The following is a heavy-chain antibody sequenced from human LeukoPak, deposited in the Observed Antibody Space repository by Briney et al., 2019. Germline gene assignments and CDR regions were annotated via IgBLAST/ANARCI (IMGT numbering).Heavy chain of an antibody. CDR3: AKEPNSWDYDSSGSFDY. D-gene: IGHD3-22*01. CDR1: GFTFSSYG. CDR2: ISYDGSNK. J-gene: IGHJ4*02. Sequence: SGGSLRLSCAASGFTFSSYGMHWVRQAPGKGLEWVAVISYDGSNKYYADSVKGRCTISRDNSKNTLYLQMNSLRAEDTAVYYCAKEPNSWDYDSSGSFDYWGQGTLVTVSS. V-gene: IGHV3-30*18.